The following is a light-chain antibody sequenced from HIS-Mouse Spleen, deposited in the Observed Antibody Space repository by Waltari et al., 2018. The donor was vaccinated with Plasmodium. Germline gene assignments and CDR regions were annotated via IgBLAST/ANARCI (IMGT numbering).Light chain of an antibody. CDR1: ALPKNY. CDR3: YSTDSSGNHRV. V-gene: IGLV3-10*01. Sequence: SYELTQPPSVSVSPGQTARITCSGDALPKNYDYWYQQKSGQAPMLVIYEDSKRPSGIPEGISGSSSGTMATLNISGAQVEDEADYYCYSTDSSGNHRVFGGGTKLTVL. J-gene: IGLJ3*02. CDR2: EDS.